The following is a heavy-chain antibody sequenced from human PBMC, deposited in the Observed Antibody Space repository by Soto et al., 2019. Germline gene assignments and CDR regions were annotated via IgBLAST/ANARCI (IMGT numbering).Heavy chain of an antibody. CDR3: AISPGRGFYFHF. CDR2: IGYDGSEK. Sequence: QVQLVESGGGVIQPGRSLRLSCAESGLTLSYYSMHWVHQAPGKGLEWVSFIGYDGSEKQYADSVKGRFTISRDKSKKTLYLQMNSLRAEDTAVYHCAISPGRGFYFHFWGPGTLVTVSS. CDR1: GLTLSYYS. D-gene: IGHD3-10*01. V-gene: IGHV3-33*01. J-gene: IGHJ4*02.